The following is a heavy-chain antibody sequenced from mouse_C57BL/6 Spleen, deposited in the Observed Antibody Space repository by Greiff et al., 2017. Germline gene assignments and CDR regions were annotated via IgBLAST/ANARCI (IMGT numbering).Heavy chain of an antibody. CDR2: IYPGDGDT. D-gene: IGHD1-1*01. Sequence: VQVVESGAELVKPGASVKISCKASGYAFSSYWMNWVKQRPGKGLEWIGQIYPGDGDTNYNGKFKGKATLTADKSSSTAYMQLSSLTSEDSAVYFCARGGSSYGYAMDYWGQGTSVTVSS. CDR1: GYAFSSYW. V-gene: IGHV1-80*01. J-gene: IGHJ4*01. CDR3: ARGGSSYGYAMDY.